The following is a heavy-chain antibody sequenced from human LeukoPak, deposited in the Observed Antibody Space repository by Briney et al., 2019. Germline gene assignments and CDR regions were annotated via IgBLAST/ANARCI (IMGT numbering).Heavy chain of an antibody. CDR3: ATLDYGGNSIDY. J-gene: IGHJ4*02. CDR1: GYSISSGYY. D-gene: IGHD4-23*01. V-gene: IGHV4-38-2*01. Sequence: PSETLSLTCAVSGYSISSGYYWGWIRQPPGKGLEWIGSIYYSGSTYYNPSLKSRVTISVDTSKNQFSLKLSSVTAADTAVYYCATLDYGGNSIDYWGQGTLVTVSS. CDR2: IYYSGST.